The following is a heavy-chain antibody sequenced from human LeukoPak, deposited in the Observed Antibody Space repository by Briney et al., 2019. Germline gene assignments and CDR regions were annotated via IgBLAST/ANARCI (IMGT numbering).Heavy chain of an antibody. CDR1: GGSVSSGSYY. Sequence: SETLSLTCTVSGGSVSSGSYYWGWIRQPPGKGLEWIGGIYYSGSTYYRPSLKSRVTMSVDTSKNRFSLRLSTVTAADTAVYYCARGLRWDLTISGTSTFDYWGQGSLVTVSS. CDR2: IYYSGST. V-gene: IGHV4-39*01. CDR3: ARGLRWDLTISGTSTFDY. D-gene: IGHD1-26*01. J-gene: IGHJ4*02.